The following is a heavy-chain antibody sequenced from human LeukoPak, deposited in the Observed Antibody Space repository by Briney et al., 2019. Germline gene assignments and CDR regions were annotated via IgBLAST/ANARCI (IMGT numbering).Heavy chain of an antibody. V-gene: IGHV3-74*01. CDR2: INSDASST. D-gene: IGHD2-8*01. CDR1: GFTFSSYW. Sequence: GGSLRLSCAASGFTFSSYWMHWVRQAPGKGLVWVSRINSDASSTSYADSVKGRFTISRDNAKNTLYLQMNSLRAEDTAVYYCARVQGHPPNGLDVWGQGTMVTVSS. CDR3: ARVQGHPPNGLDV. J-gene: IGHJ3*01.